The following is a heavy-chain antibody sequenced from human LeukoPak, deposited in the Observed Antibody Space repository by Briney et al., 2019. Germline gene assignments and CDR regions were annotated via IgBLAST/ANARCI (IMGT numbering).Heavy chain of an antibody. Sequence: GRSLRLSRAAPGFTFKSYGMNWVSHSPGKGLEWVSAMSGRGITTYYADSVKGRFPISRDNSKNTLYLQLNRLRSEDTAVNYGAKDRLPQAFDYGGQGTLVTVSS. CDR1: GFTFKSYG. D-gene: IGHD6-25*01. CDR2: MSGRGITT. V-gene: IGHV3-23*01. CDR3: AKDRLPQAFDY. J-gene: IGHJ4*02.